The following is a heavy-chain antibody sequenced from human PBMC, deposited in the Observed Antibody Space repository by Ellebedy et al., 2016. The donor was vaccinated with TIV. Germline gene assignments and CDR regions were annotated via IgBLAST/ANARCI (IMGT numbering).Heavy chain of an antibody. J-gene: IGHJ4*02. CDR3: ARHGQFDY. CDR1: GDSISSSSYY. Sequence: SETLSLTXTVSGDSISSSSYYWDWIRQPPGKGLEWIGTIYYSGSTYYNPSLKSRVTISVDTSKNQFSLNLNSVTAADTAVYYCARHGQFDYWGQGTLVTVSS. V-gene: IGHV4-39*01. CDR2: IYYSGST.